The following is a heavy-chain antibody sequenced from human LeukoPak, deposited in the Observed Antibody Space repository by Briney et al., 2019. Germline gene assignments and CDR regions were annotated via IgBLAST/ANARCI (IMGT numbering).Heavy chain of an antibody. Sequence: PGRSLRLSCAASGFIFSNYGMHWVRQAPGKGLEWVSGISGSGGSTYYADSVKGRFAISRDNSKNTLYLQMTSLRAEDTAVYYCAKDQVWIVVGSFDYWGQGTLITVSS. CDR2: ISGSGGST. CDR1: GFIFSNYG. V-gene: IGHV3-23*01. D-gene: IGHD3-22*01. J-gene: IGHJ4*02. CDR3: AKDQVWIVVGSFDY.